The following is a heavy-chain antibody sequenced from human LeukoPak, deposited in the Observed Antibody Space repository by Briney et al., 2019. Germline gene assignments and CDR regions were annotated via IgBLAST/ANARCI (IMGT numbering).Heavy chain of an antibody. CDR3: AGTYYYDSSGYYHYSL. CDR2: INHSGST. D-gene: IGHD3-22*01. Sequence: SETLSLTCAVYGGSFSGYYWSWIRQPPGKGLEWIGEINHSGSTNYNPSLKSRVTISVDTSKNQFSLKLSSVTAADTAVYYCAGTYYYDSSGYYHYSLWGQGTLVTVSS. J-gene: IGHJ4*02. CDR1: GGSFSGYY. V-gene: IGHV4-34*01.